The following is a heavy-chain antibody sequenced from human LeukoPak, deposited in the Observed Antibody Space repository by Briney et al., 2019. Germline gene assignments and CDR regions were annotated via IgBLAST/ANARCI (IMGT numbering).Heavy chain of an antibody. J-gene: IGHJ4*02. D-gene: IGHD2-2*01. CDR1: GFVFRSFG. CDR3: AKVLPAALDLDH. V-gene: IGHV3-30*02. CDR2: IRYDGSNK. Sequence: GGSLRLPCAASGFVFRSFGMHWVRQAPGKGLEWVAFIRYDGSNKHYADSVKGRFTISRDNSKNTLYLQMNRLRAEDTSVYYCAKVLPAALDLDHWGQGTLVTVSS.